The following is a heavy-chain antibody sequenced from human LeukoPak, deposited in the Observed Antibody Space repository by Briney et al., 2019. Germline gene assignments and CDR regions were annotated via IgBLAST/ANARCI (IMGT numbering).Heavy chain of an antibody. CDR2: IFYSGST. V-gene: IGHV4-59*01. CDR3: ARERGGDYSDAFDI. Sequence: PSETLSLTCAVYGGSFSGYYWSWIRQPPGKGLEWIGYIFYSGSTSYNPSLKSRVTISVDKSKNQFALKLSSVTAADTALYYCARERGGDYSDAFDIWGQGTMVTVSS. J-gene: IGHJ3*02. D-gene: IGHD4-11*01. CDR1: GGSFSGYY.